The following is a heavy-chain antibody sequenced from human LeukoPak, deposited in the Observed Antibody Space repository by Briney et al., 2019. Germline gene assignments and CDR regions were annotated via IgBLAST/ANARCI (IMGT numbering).Heavy chain of an antibody. V-gene: IGHV1-69*13. J-gene: IGHJ5*02. D-gene: IGHD1/OR15-1a*01. Sequence: SVKVSCKASGGTFISYAISWVRQAPGQGLEWMGGIIPIFGTANYAQKFQGRVTITADESTSTAYMELSSLRSEDTAVYYCARFRTSKTWFDPWGQGTLVTVSS. CDR2: IIPIFGTA. CDR1: GGTFISYA. CDR3: ARFRTSKTWFDP.